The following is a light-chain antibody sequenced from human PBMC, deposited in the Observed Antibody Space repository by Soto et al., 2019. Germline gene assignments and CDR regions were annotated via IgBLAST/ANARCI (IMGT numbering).Light chain of an antibody. J-gene: IGLJ2*01. CDR3: SSYAGSNSVV. CDR2: EVN. Sequence: QSALTQPPSASGSPGQSVTISCTGTSSDVGGYNYVSWYQQHPGKAPKLMIYEVNKRPSGVPDRFSGSKSGNTVSLTVSGLQAGDEADYYCSSYAGSNSVVFVGGTKLTVL. CDR1: SSDVGGYNY. V-gene: IGLV2-8*01.